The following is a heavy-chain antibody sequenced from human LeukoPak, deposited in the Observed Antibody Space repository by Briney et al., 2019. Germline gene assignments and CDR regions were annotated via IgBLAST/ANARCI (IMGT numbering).Heavy chain of an antibody. V-gene: IGHV1-18*01. CDR2: ISAYNSNT. CDR1: GYTFTSYG. D-gene: IGHD2-2*01. CDR3: ARDRGYCSSTSCDLFDY. Sequence: ASVKVSCKASGYTFTSYGISWVRQAPGQGLEWMGWISAYNSNTNYAQKLQGRATMTTDTSTSTAYMELRSLRSDDTAVYYCARDRGYCSSTSCDLFDYWGQGTLVTVSS. J-gene: IGHJ4*02.